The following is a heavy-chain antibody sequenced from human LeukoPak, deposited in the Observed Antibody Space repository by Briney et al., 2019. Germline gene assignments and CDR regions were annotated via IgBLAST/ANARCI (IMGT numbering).Heavy chain of an antibody. V-gene: IGHV1-18*01. CDR2: ISAYNGNT. Sequence: GASVKVSCKASGYTFTSCGISWVRQAPGQGLEWMGWISAYNGNTNYAQKLQGRVTMTTDTSTSTAYMELRSLRSDDTAVYYCAREPGGSSYYYYYGMDVWGQGTTVTVSS. CDR1: GYTFTSCG. D-gene: IGHD1-26*01. J-gene: IGHJ6*02. CDR3: AREPGGSSYYYYYGMDV.